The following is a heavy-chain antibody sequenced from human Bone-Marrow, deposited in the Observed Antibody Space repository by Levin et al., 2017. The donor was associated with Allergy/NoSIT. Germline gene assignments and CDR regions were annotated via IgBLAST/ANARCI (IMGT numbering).Heavy chain of an antibody. Sequence: AASVKVSCKASGYTFTDNYIHWVRQAPGQGLEWMGWIKPDSGATNYAHKFQGRVTMTRDTSSDTAYMEVRRLTSDDTAVYYCASDETLNYLFTALDIWGQGTMVTVSS. J-gene: IGHJ3*02. CDR2: IKPDSGAT. V-gene: IGHV1-2*07. D-gene: IGHD2/OR15-2a*01. CDR3: ASDETLNYLFTALDI. CDR1: GYTFTDNY.